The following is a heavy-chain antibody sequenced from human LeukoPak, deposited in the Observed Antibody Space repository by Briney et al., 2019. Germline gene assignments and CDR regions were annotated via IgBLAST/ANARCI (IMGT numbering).Heavy chain of an antibody. Sequence: GGSLRLSCAASGFSFSSHDMHWVRQAPVKGLEWVSAIGTAGDTYYPGSVKGRFSVSRENAKNSLYLQMNSLRAGDTAVYYCARKKQSAFDYWGQGTLVTVSS. J-gene: IGHJ4*02. CDR1: GFSFSSHD. D-gene: IGHD6-19*01. CDR2: IGTAGDT. V-gene: IGHV3-13*04. CDR3: ARKKQSAFDY.